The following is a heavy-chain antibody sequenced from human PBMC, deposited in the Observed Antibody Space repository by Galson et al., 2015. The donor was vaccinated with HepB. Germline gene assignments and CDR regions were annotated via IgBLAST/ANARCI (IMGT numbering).Heavy chain of an antibody. J-gene: IGHJ4*02. D-gene: IGHD3-3*01. Sequence: SLRLSCAASGFTFSSYAMSWVRQAPGKGLEWVSAISGSGGSTYYADSVKGRFTISRDNSEDTAVYYCAKGPKYYDFWSGAVRTFNYWGQGTLVTVSS. V-gene: IGHV3-23*01. CDR2: ISGSGGST. CDR1: GFTFSSYA. CDR3: VRTFNY.